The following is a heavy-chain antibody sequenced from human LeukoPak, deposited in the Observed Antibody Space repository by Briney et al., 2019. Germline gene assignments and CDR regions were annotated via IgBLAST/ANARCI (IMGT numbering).Heavy chain of an antibody. D-gene: IGHD3-22*01. J-gene: IGHJ3*02. CDR3: TKDRVTDSSGYPDDFDI. V-gene: IGHV3-23*01. CDR1: GFTVSSYA. Sequence: PGGSLRLSCAGSGFTVSSYAMIWLRHAPGKGLEWVSAISGSGGSTYYADSVKGRFTISTDNSKNTLYLHMNSLRAEDTAVYYCTKDRVTDSSGYPDDFDIWGQGTMVTVSS. CDR2: ISGSGGST.